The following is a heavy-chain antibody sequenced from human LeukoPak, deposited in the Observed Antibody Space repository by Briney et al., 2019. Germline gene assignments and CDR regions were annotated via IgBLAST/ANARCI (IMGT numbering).Heavy chain of an antibody. CDR3: ARGDHDS. CDR2: IKADGSGK. J-gene: IGHJ4*02. CDR1: GFTLSGYW. V-gene: IGHV3-7*01. Sequence: GGSLRLSCAASGFTLSGYWMSWVRHAPGRGLEWVASIKADGSGKYYMDSVKGRFTISRDNAKNSLYLQMSSLRTEDTAVYYCARGDHDSWGQGTLVTVSS.